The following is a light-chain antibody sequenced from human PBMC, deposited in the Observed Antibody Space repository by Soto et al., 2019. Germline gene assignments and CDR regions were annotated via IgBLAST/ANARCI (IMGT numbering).Light chain of an antibody. V-gene: IGKV1-33*01. CDR1: QDISNY. CDR3: HPYDSLPFT. CDR2: DAS. Sequence: DIQMTQSPSSLSASVGDRVTISCQASQDISNYLNWYLQKPGKAPKLLIYDASNLETGVPSRFSVSGSGTDFTFTIRRLQPEDIAKYYCHPYDSLPFTFGHGNKVDI. J-gene: IGKJ3*01.